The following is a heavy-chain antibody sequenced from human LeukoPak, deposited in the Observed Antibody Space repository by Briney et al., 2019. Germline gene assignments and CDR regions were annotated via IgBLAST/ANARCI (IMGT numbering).Heavy chain of an antibody. D-gene: IGHD1-26*01. CDR2: ISSSGSTI. V-gene: IGHV3-11*01. CDR3: AKDMADSGSYSYFDY. Sequence: PGGSLRLSCAASGFTFSDYYMSWIRQAPGKGLEWVSYISSSGSTIYYADSVKGRFTISRDNAKNSLYLQMNSLRAEDTALYYCAKDMADSGSYSYFDYWGQGTLVTVSS. CDR1: GFTFSDYY. J-gene: IGHJ4*02.